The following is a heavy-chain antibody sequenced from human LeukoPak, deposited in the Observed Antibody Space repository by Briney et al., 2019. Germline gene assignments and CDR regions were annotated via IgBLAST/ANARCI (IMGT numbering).Heavy chain of an antibody. Sequence: RGASVKVSCKASGGSFSNNAISWVRQAPGQGLEWMGRILPIFGTAEYAERFQGRLTLSADKSTTTAYIELTSLKIEDTALYFCTRGKGFVGHFDFWGQGTLVTVSS. J-gene: IGHJ4*02. V-gene: IGHV1-69*06. CDR2: ILPIFGTA. D-gene: IGHD3-3*01. CDR1: GGSFSNNA. CDR3: TRGKGFVGHFDF.